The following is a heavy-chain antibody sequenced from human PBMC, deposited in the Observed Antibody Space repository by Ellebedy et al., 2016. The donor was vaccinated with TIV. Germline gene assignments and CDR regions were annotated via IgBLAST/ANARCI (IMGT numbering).Heavy chain of an antibody. CDR1: GYTFTSYY. CDR2: INPSGGST. D-gene: IGHD6-13*01. Sequence: ASVKVSCXASGYTFTSYYMHWVRQAPGQGLEWMGIINPSGGSTSYAQKFQGRVTMTRDTSTSTVYMELSSLRSEDTAVYYCATFPSIAAAGRGFDYWGQGTLVTVSS. J-gene: IGHJ4*02. CDR3: ATFPSIAAAGRGFDY. V-gene: IGHV1-46*03.